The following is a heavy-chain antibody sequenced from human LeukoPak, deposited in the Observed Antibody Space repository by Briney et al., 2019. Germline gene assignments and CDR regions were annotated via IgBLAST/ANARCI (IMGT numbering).Heavy chain of an antibody. J-gene: IGHJ4*02. CDR1: GFTFSSYG. D-gene: IGHD3-9*01. V-gene: IGHV3-48*01. CDR3: ASSTGYLDY. CDR2: ITGSSSTI. Sequence: PGGSLRLSCAASGFTFSSYGMNWVRQAPGKGLEWLSYITGSSSTIYYADSVKGRSTISRDNAKNSLYLQMNSLRAEDTGVYHCASSTGYLDYWGQGTLVIVSS.